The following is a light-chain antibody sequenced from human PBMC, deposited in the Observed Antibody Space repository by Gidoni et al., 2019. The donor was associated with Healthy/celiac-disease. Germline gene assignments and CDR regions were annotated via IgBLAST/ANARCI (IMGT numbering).Light chain of an antibody. Sequence: DIQMTQSPSSLSASVGDRVTITCRASQSISSYLNCYQQKPGKAPKLLIYAASSLQSGVPSSFSGSGSGTDFTLTISSLQPEDFATYYCQQSYSTPGTFXQXTKVEIK. J-gene: IGKJ1*01. CDR3: QQSYSTPGT. CDR2: AAS. V-gene: IGKV1-39*01. CDR1: QSISSY.